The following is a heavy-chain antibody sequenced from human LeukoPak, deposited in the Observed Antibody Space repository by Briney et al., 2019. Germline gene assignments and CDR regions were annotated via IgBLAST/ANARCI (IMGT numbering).Heavy chain of an antibody. CDR2: INPNSGGT. D-gene: IGHD3-22*01. V-gene: IGHV1-2*02. Sequence: ASVKVSCKASGYNLMDHALHWVRQAPGQGLEWMGGINPNSGGTNYAQKFQGRVTMTRDTSITTAYMELSRLKSDDTAVYYCAREVDYYDSSDYFPLGYWGRGTLVTVSS. J-gene: IGHJ4*02. CDR3: AREVDYYDSSDYFPLGY. CDR1: GYNLMDHA.